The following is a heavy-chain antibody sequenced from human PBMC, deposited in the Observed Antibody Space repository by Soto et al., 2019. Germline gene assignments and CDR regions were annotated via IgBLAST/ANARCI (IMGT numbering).Heavy chain of an antibody. CDR2: ISGSSVSI. CDR3: ARDYSSYGPFDY. V-gene: IGHV3-48*01. CDR1: GFTFSSYS. J-gene: IGHJ4*02. Sequence: SLRLSCGAAGFTFSSYSMNWVRQAPGKGLEWVSYISGSSVSIYYADSVKGRFTVSRDNAQNSLFLEMNSLRAEDTAVYYCARDYSSYGPFDYWGQGSLVTVSS. D-gene: IGHD5-18*01.